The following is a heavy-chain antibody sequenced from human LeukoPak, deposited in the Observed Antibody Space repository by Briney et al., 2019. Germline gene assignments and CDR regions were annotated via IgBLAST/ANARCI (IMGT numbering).Heavy chain of an antibody. D-gene: IGHD7-27*01. J-gene: IGHJ4*02. CDR1: GYTFTGYY. CDR2: INPNSGGT. Sequence: ASVKVSCKASGYTFTGYYMHWVRQAPGQRLEWMGWINPNSGGTNYAQKFQGRVTMTRDTSISTAYMELSRLRSDDTAVYYCASHWGRQTVTDYWGQGTLVTVSS. CDR3: ASHWGRQTVTDY. V-gene: IGHV1-2*02.